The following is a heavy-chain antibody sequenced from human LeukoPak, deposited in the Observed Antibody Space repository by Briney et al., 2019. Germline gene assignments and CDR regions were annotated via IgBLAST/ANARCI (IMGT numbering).Heavy chain of an antibody. V-gene: IGHV1-2*02. CDR1: GYTFTGYY. D-gene: IGHD3-22*01. CDR3: ARYFYDSSGSSSDAFDI. Sequence: ASVKVSCKTSGYTFTGYYMHWVRQAPGQGLEWMGWINPNSGGTNCAQRFQGRVTMTRDTSMSTAYMELSRLRSDDSAVYYCARYFYDSSGSSSDAFDIWGQGTMVTVSS. J-gene: IGHJ3*02. CDR2: INPNSGGT.